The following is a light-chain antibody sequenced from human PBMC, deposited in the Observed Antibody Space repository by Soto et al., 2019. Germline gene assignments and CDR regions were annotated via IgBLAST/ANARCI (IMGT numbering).Light chain of an antibody. J-gene: IGLJ1*01. CDR1: SSDVGSYSL. Sequence: QSVLTQPASVSGSPGQSITISCTGTSSDVGSYSLVSWYQQHPGKAPKLMIYEVSKRPSGVSNRFSGSKSGNTASLTISGLQAEDEADYYCCSYAGSTTLYVFGSGTKVPV. V-gene: IGLV2-23*02. CDR3: CSYAGSTTLYV. CDR2: EVS.